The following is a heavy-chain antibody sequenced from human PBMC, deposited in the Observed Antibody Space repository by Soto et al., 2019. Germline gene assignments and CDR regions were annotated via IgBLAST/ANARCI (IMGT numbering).Heavy chain of an antibody. CDR1: NGSISGFY. CDR3: VRVGVGIGNHFDS. CDR2: IHYSGLT. Sequence: SETLSLTCSVSNGSISGFYWTWIREPPGKILEWIGYIHYSGLTDYNPSLTSRATMSVDTSKNQFSLNIKSITAADTAVYYCVRVGVGIGNHFDSWGRGPLVTV. D-gene: IGHD1-26*01. V-gene: IGHV4-59*12. J-gene: IGHJ4*02.